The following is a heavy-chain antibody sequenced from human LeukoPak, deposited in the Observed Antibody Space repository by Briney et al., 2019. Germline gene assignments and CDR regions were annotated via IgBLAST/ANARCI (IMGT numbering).Heavy chain of an antibody. D-gene: IGHD6-19*01. CDR1: GYTFTGYY. V-gene: IGHV1-2*02. CDR3: ARVQGIAVAGTYSGFDY. J-gene: IGHJ4*02. CDR2: INPNSGGT. Sequence: GASVTVSCKASGYTFTGYYMHWVRQAPGQGLEWMGWINPNSGGTNYAQKFQGRVTMARNTSISTAYMELSRLRSDDTAVCYCARVQGIAVAGTYSGFDYWGQGTLVTVSS.